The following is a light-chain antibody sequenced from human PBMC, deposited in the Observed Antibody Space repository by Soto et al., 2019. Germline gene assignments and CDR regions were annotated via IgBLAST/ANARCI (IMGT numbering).Light chain of an antibody. CDR3: QQYRT. V-gene: IGKV1-5*01. Sequence: DIQMTQSPSTLSASVGDRVTITCRASQSISSWLAWYQQKPGKAPKLLIYDASSLESGVSSRFSGSGSGTEFTLTISSLQPDDFATYYCQQYRTFGGGTKVEIK. CDR2: DAS. J-gene: IGKJ4*01. CDR1: QSISSW.